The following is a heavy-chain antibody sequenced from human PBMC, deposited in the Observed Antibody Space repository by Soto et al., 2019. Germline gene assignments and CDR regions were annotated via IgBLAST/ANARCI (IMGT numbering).Heavy chain of an antibody. Sequence: QVQLVESGGGVVQPGRSLRLSCAASGFTFSSYGMHWGRQAPGKGLEWVAVISYDGSNKYYADSVKCRFTISRDNSKNTLYLQLNSLRAEDTAVYYCAKSPGGYYSFDIWGQGTMVTVSS. J-gene: IGHJ3*02. CDR3: AKSPGGYYSFDI. V-gene: IGHV3-30*18. D-gene: IGHD3-3*01. CDR2: ISYDGSNK. CDR1: GFTFSSYG.